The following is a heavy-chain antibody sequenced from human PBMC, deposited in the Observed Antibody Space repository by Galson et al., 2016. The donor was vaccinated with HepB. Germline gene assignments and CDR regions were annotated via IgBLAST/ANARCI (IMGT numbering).Heavy chain of an antibody. CDR3: AKAGHWQWPNYYGMDV. J-gene: IGHJ6*02. CDR1: GFTFSSYD. CDR2: ISYDGSNK. V-gene: IGHV3-30*18. Sequence: SLRLSCAASGFTFSSYDIHWVRQAPGKGLEWVAVISYDGSNKSYADSVKGRFTISRDNSKNTLYLQMNSLRTEDTAAYYCAKAGHWQWPNYYGMDVWGQGTTVTVSS. D-gene: IGHD6-19*01.